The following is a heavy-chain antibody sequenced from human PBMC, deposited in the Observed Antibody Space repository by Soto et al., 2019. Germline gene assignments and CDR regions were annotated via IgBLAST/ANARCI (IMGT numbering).Heavy chain of an antibody. D-gene: IGHD3-10*01. J-gene: IGHJ3*02. CDR2: IYSEGST. V-gene: IGHV3-66*01. CDR3: ARDYGSGSYYDAFDI. Sequence: EVQLVESGGDLVQPGGSLRLSCAASGLTVSSNYMSWVRQAPGKGLEWVSVIYSEGSTYYADSVKGRFTISRDNSKNTLYLQMNSLRVEDTAVYYCARDYGSGSYYDAFDIWGQGTMVTVSS. CDR1: GLTVSSNY.